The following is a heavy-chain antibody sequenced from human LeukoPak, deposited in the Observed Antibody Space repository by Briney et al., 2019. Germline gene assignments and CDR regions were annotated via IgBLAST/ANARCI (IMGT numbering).Heavy chain of an antibody. CDR1: GGSFSGYY. J-gene: IGHJ4*02. D-gene: IGHD3-22*01. CDR2: INHSGST. Sequence: SETLSLTCAVYGGSFSGYYWSWIRQPPGKGLEWIGEINHSGSTNYNPSLKSRVTISVDTSKNQFSLKLSSVTAADTAVYYCARGQPDRYYYDSSGYYYLDYWGQGTLVTVSS. V-gene: IGHV4-34*01. CDR3: ARGQPDRYYYDSSGYYYLDY.